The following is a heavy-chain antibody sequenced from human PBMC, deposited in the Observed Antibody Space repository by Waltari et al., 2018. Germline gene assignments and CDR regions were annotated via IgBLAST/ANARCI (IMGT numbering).Heavy chain of an antibody. CDR2: ISYDGSNK. CDR1: GFTFSSYA. V-gene: IGHV3-30-3*01. CDR3: ARDLPTIEIVGASPAGYFDL. D-gene: IGHD1-26*01. J-gene: IGHJ2*01. Sequence: QVQLVESGGGVVQPGRSLRLSCAASGFTFSSYAMHWVRQAPGKGLEWVAVISYDGSNKYYADSVKGRFTISRDNSKNTLYLQMNSLRAEDTAVYYCARDLPTIEIVGASPAGYFDLWGRGTLVTVSS.